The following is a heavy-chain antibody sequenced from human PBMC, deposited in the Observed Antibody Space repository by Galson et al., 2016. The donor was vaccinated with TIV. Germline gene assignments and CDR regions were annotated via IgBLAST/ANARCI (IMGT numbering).Heavy chain of an antibody. V-gene: IGHV1-69*13. D-gene: IGHD5-18*01. CDR2: IIPIFGSA. CDR1: GGTFSDYA. J-gene: IGHJ6*02. Sequence: SVKVSCKASGGTFSDYAINWVRQAPGQGLEWMGGIIPIFGSAIYAQKFQGRVTITATESTSTAYMELRSLRFEDTAVYFCARDLGLTGYSYIYGMDVWGQGTTVTVSS. CDR3: ARDLGLTGYSYIYGMDV.